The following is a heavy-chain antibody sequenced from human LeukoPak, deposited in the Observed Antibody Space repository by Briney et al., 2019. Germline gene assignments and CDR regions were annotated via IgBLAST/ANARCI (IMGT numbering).Heavy chain of an antibody. V-gene: IGHV3-33*06. J-gene: IGHJ4*02. CDR1: GFTFNTHG. D-gene: IGHD3-3*01. CDR2: IWFDGSVK. CDR3: AKDTAVQFLEPAF. Sequence: PGGSLRLSCAASGFTFNTHGMHWVRQAPGKGLEWVAAIWFDGSVKHYSDAVKGRFTIPGDNSLNTLYLQMNSLRVEDTAMYYCAKDTAVQFLEPAFWGQGTLVTVSS.